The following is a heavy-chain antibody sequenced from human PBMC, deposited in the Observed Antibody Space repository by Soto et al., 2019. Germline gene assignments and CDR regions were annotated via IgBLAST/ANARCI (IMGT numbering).Heavy chain of an antibody. Sequence: QLQLQESGPGLVKPSETLSLTCTVSGDSITSNSYFWAWIRQPPGKGLEWIGSIYYSGSTYHNPSLKSRVTISVYRSNNQFSLKLTSVTAADTAVYYCARHFSVDHFDYWGQGALVTVSS. CDR2: IYYSGST. CDR1: GDSITSNSYF. CDR3: ARHFSVDHFDY. D-gene: IGHD3-9*01. J-gene: IGHJ4*02. V-gene: IGHV4-39*01.